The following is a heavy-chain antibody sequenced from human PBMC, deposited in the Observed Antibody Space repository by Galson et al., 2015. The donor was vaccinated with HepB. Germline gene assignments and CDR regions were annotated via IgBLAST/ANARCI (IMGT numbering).Heavy chain of an antibody. CDR2: ISGSGGST. V-gene: IGHV3-23*01. CDR1: GFTFSSYA. D-gene: IGHD5-18*01. Sequence: SLRLSCAASGFTFSSYAMSWVRQAPGKGLEWVSAISGSGGSTYYADSVKGRFTISRDNSKNTLYLQMNSLRAEDTAVYYCAKEGRVSVDTAMVLAVNFDYWGQGTLVTVSS. CDR3: AKEGRVSVDTAMVLAVNFDY. J-gene: IGHJ4*02.